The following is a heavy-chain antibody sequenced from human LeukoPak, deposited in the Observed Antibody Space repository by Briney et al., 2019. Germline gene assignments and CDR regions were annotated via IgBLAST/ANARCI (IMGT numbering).Heavy chain of an antibody. CDR1: GGSISSSSYY. J-gene: IGHJ5*02. Sequence: PSETLSLTCTVSGGSISSSSYYWGWIRQPPGKGLEWIGSIYYSGSTYYNPSLKSRVTISVDTSKNQFSLKLSSVTAADTAVYYCARERVSYYYGSGTEIRWFDPWGQGTLVTVSS. V-gene: IGHV4-39*07. D-gene: IGHD3-10*01. CDR3: ARERVSYYYGSGTEIRWFDP. CDR2: IYYSGST.